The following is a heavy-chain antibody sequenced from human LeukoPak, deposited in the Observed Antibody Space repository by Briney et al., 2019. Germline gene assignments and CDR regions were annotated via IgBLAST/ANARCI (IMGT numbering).Heavy chain of an antibody. J-gene: IGHJ4*02. CDR3: ARDHAVAGTDY. V-gene: IGHV1-18*01. CDR2: ISAYNGNT. D-gene: IGHD6-19*01. CDR1: GYTFTTYG. Sequence: ASVKVSCKASGYTFTTYGISWVRQAPGQGLEWMGWISAYNGNTNYTQNFQGRVTMTTDTSTTTAYMELRSLRSDDTAMYYCARDHAVAGTDYWGQGTLVTVSS.